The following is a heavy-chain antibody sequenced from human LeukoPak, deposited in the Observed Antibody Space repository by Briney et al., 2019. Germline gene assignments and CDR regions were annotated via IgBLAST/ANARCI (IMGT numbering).Heavy chain of an antibody. V-gene: IGHV3-66*01. CDR1: GLTASSTY. Sequence: GGSLRLSCAASGLTASSTYMSWVRQAPGKGLEWVSVIYSGGSTYYADSVKGRFTISRDNSKNTLYLHMNSLRAEDTAVYHCASYGSGSYYYGMDVWGQGTTVTVSS. CDR2: IYSGGST. CDR3: ASYGSGSYYYGMDV. J-gene: IGHJ6*02. D-gene: IGHD3-10*01.